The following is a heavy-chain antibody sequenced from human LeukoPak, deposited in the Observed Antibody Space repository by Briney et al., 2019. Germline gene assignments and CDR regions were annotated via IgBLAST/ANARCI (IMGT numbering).Heavy chain of an antibody. CDR3: GKDANYLQSSGYLIPFDY. J-gene: IGHJ4*02. Sequence: GGSLRLSCAASGFNFARDAMSWVRQAPGKGLEWVSSIGGSGANIYYADSVQGRFTISRDNAKNLLFLQLNSLTADDTAVYYCGKDANYLQSSGYLIPFDYWGQGTLVTVSS. CDR1: GFNFARDA. D-gene: IGHD3-22*01. CDR2: IGGSGANI. V-gene: IGHV3-23*01.